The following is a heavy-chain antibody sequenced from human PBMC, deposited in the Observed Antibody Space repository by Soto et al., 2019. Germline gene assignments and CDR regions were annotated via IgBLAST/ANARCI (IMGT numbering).Heavy chain of an antibody. J-gene: IGHJ4*02. D-gene: IGHD3-10*01. CDR2: ISGSGGST. CDR3: AKERITMVRGPFDY. V-gene: IGHV3-23*01. Sequence: GGALRLSCAASVFTVSSYAMSWVRQAPGKELEWVSAISGSGGSTYYADSVKGRFTISRDNSKNTLYLQMNSLRAEDTAVYYCAKERITMVRGPFDYWGQGTLVTVSS. CDR1: VFTVSSYA.